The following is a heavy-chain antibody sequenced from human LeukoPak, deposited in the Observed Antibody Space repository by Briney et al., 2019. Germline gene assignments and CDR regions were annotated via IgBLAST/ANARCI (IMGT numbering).Heavy chain of an antibody. CDR3: ARQRDAFDI. CDR1: GFTFDDYA. V-gene: IGHV3-9*01. Sequence: PGRSLRLSCAASGFTFDDYAMHWVRQAPGKDLEWVSGISWNSGSIGYADSVKGRFTISRDNAKNSLYLQMNSLRAEDTAVYYCARQRDAFDIWGQGTMVTASS. CDR2: ISWNSGSI. J-gene: IGHJ3*02.